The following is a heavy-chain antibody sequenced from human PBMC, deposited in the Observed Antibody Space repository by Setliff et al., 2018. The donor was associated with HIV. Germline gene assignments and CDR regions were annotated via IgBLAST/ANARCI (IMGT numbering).Heavy chain of an antibody. CDR2: ISGSGGST. D-gene: IGHD2-21*02. CDR3: ARLRLYNSALDY. J-gene: IGHJ4*02. V-gene: IGHV3-23*01. CDR1: GFTFSSYA. Sequence: PGGSLRLSCAASGFTFSSYAMNWVRQAPGKGLEWVLVISGSGGSTYHADSVNGRFTLSRDISENALYLQIDSLRPEDTAVYYCARLRLYNSALDYWGQGTLVTVSS.